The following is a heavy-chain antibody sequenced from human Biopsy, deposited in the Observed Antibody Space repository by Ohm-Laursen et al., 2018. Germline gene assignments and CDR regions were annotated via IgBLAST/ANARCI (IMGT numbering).Heavy chain of an antibody. CDR3: ASLEDRTFDK. V-gene: IGHV1-69*04. CDR1: GGSLITYA. CDR2: IIPILHVP. Sequence: SVKVSCKASGGSLITYAISWVRQAPGQGLEWMGRIIPILHVPTYAQSFQGRVTISADKSTSTAYMELSGLRSEDTAVYYCASLEDRTFDKWGQGTLVTVSS. J-gene: IGHJ4*02.